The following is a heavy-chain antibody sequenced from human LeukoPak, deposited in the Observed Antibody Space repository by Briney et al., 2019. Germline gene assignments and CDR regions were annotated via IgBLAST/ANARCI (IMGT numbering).Heavy chain of an antibody. CDR2: ISSSSSTI. D-gene: IGHD6-6*01. Sequence: GGSLGLSCAVWGFPFSSFSMNWARQAPGKGLEGVSYISSSSSTIYYADSVKGRFTISRDNAKNSLYLQMNSLRAEDTAVYYCATLNFRSSLLFDSWGQGTLVTVSS. J-gene: IGHJ4*02. CDR3: ATLNFRSSLLFDS. CDR1: GFPFSSFS. V-gene: IGHV3-48*01.